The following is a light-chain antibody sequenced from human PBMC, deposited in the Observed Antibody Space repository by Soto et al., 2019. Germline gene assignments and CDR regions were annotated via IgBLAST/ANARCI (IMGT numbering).Light chain of an antibody. Sequence: QSALTQPASVSGSPGQSITISCTGTSSDVGSYNLVSWYQQHPGKAPKLMIYEGSKRPSGVSNRFSGPKSGNTASLTISGLQAEAEADYYCCSYAGSSTFVVFGGGTKLTVL. V-gene: IGLV2-23*03. CDR2: EGS. CDR3: CSYAGSSTFVV. CDR1: SSDVGSYNL. J-gene: IGLJ2*01.